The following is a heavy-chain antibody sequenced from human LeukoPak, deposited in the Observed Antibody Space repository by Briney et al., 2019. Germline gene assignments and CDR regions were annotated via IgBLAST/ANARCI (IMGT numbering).Heavy chain of an antibody. J-gene: IGHJ6*02. CDR1: GFTFDDYA. D-gene: IGHD3-10*01. CDR3: AKDITGFGELSYAMDV. CDR2: ISWNSGSI. V-gene: IGHV3-9*01. Sequence: GGSLRLSCAASGFTFDDYAMHWVRHAPGKGLEWVSGISWNSGSIGYADSVKGRFTISRDNAKNSLYLQMNSLRAEDTALYYCAKDITGFGELSYAMDVWGQGTTVTVSS.